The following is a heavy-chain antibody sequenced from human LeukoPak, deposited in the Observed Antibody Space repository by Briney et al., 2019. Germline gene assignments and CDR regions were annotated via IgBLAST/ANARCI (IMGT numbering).Heavy chain of an antibody. V-gene: IGHV4-39*01. CDR1: GDSISGGTFY. D-gene: IGHD4-17*01. J-gene: IGHJ4*02. Sequence: SETLSLTCTVSGDSISGGTFYWGWVRQPPGQGLEWIGSIYYSGSTYYNPSLKSRVTISVDTSKNQFSLKLSSVTAADTAVYYCAVMTTVTIFDYWGQGTLVTVSS. CDR2: IYYSGST. CDR3: AVMTTVTIFDY.